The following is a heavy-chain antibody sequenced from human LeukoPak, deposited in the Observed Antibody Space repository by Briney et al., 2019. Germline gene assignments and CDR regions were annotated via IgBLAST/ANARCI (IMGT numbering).Heavy chain of an antibody. V-gene: IGHV4-34*01. J-gene: IGHJ4*02. CDR1: GGSFSGYY. D-gene: IGHD6-6*01. CDR2: INHSGST. CDR3: ARDISCFDY. Sequence: PSETLSLTCAVYGGSFSGYYWSWIRQPPGKGLEWIGEINHSGSTNYNPSLKSRVTISVDTSKNQFSLKLSSVTAADTAVYYCARDISCFDYWGQGTLVTVSS.